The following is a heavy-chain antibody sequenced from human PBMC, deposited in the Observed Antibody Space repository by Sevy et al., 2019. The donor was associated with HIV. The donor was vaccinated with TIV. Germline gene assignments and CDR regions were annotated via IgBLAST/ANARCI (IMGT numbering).Heavy chain of an antibody. J-gene: IGHJ6*02. CDR2: IYYTGST. D-gene: IGHD2-15*01. Sequence: SETLSLTCTVSGGSIGSSSYYWGWIRQPPGKGLEVIGSIYYTGSTSYNPSLKGRVTISVDRSKIQISLKLTSVTAADTALYFCARPDSIHYYAMDVWGQGTTVTVSS. V-gene: IGHV4-39*01. CDR3: ARPDSIHYYAMDV. CDR1: GGSIGSSSYY.